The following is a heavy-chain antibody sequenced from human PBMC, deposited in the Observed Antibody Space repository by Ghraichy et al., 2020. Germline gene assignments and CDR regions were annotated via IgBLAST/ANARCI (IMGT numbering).Heavy chain of an antibody. V-gene: IGHV4-59*01. CDR1: GGSISSYY. Sequence: SETLSLTCTVSGGSISSYYWSWIRQSPGMGLEWIGYIYYSGSSNYNPSLKSRVTMSLDTSKNQVSLSLSSVTAADTATYFCARDSGPGIAVAGHYYYFGLDVWGQGTTVTVSS. D-gene: IGHD6-19*01. CDR2: IYYSGSS. CDR3: ARDSGPGIAVAGHYYYFGLDV. J-gene: IGHJ6*02.